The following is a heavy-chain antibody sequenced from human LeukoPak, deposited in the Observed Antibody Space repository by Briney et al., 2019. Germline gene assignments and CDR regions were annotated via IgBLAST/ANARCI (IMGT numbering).Heavy chain of an antibody. D-gene: IGHD2-15*01. Sequence: PGGSLRLSCAASGFTFSSYWMHWVRQAPGKGLVWVSRINTDGSSTSYADSVKGRFTISRDNSKNTLYLQMNSLRAGDTAVYYCARSISGGAPWFDPWGQGTLVTVSS. CDR1: GFTFSSYW. J-gene: IGHJ5*02. V-gene: IGHV3-74*01. CDR2: INTDGSST. CDR3: ARSISGGAPWFDP.